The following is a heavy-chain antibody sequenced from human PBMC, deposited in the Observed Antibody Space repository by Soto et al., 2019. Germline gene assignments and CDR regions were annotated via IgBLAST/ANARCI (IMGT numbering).Heavy chain of an antibody. CDR1: GFTVSSNY. J-gene: IGHJ3*02. Sequence: EVQLVESGGGLIQPGGSLRISCAASGFTVSSNYMSWVRQAPGKGLELVSVIYSGGNTYYADSVKGRFTISRDNSKNTLYLHMNGLMSEDTAVYYCARGGAYNTHRHAFDIWGKGTMVTVSS. V-gene: IGHV3-53*01. D-gene: IGHD1-1*01. CDR3: ARGGAYNTHRHAFDI. CDR2: IYSGGNT.